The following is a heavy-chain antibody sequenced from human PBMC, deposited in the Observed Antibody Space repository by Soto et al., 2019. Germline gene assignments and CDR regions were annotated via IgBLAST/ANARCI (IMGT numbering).Heavy chain of an antibody. V-gene: IGHV3-30-3*01. D-gene: IGHD3-10*01. CDR1: GFTFSSYA. J-gene: IGHJ6*02. Sequence: TGGSLRLSXAASGFTFSSYAMHWVRQAPGKGLEWVAVISYDGSNKYYADSVKGRFTISRDNSKNTLYLQMNSLRAEDTAVYYCARDNGSGSYYNDYYYYGMDVWGQGTTVTVSS. CDR3: ARDNGSGSYYNDYYYYGMDV. CDR2: ISYDGSNK.